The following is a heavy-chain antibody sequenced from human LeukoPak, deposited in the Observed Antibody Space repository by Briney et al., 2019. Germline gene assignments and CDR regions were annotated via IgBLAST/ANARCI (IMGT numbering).Heavy chain of an antibody. J-gene: IGHJ4*02. CDR1: GFTFSNYW. CDR2: INSDGSST. D-gene: IGHD6-19*01. V-gene: IGHV3-74*01. CDR3: ARDRYSSAWYEE. Sequence: GGSLRLSCAASGFTFSNYWLHWVRQAPGKGLVWVSRINSDGSSTSYAESVKGRFSISRDNAKNTLYLQMNSLRAEDTAVYYCARDRYSSAWYEEWGQGTLVTVSS.